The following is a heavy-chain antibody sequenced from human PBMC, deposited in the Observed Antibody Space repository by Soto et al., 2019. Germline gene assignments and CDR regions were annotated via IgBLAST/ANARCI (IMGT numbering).Heavy chain of an antibody. D-gene: IGHD2-15*01. Sequence: QVQLVQSGAEVKKPGSSVKVSCKASGGTFSSYTINWVRQAPGQGLEGMGRINPILGTANYAQKFQGRVTLTADESTSTAYMELSSLRSEDTAVYYCARSYCSGGTCFHDWFDPWGQGTLVTVSS. CDR1: GGTFSSYT. CDR3: ARSYCSGGTCFHDWFDP. V-gene: IGHV1-69*01. J-gene: IGHJ5*02. CDR2: INPILGTA.